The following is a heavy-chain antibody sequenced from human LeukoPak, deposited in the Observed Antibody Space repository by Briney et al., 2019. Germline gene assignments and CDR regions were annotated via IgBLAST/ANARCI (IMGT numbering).Heavy chain of an antibody. CDR3: ARDSGYSYADDY. J-gene: IGHJ4*02. CDR2: ITYNSGTI. Sequence: PGGSLRLSCAASGFTFRSYAMQWVRQAPGKGLEWVSYITYNSGTISYADSVKGRFTISRDNAKDSLYLQMSSLRDEDTAVYYCARDSGYSYADDYWGQGTLVTVSS. CDR1: GFTFRSYA. D-gene: IGHD5-18*01. V-gene: IGHV3-48*02.